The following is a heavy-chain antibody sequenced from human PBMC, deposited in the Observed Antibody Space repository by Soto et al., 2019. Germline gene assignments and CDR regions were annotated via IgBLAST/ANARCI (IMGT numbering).Heavy chain of an antibody. CDR2: ISGNGGST. J-gene: IGHJ4*02. CDR3: ATEPGNSYYYDSSGYYY. CDR1: GFNLSSYA. D-gene: IGHD3-22*01. V-gene: IGHV3-23*01. Sequence: GGSLRLSCAASGFNLSSYAMSWVRQAPGKGLEWVSAISGNGGSTYYADSVKGRFTISRDNSKNTLYLQMNSLRAEDTAVYYCATEPGNSYYYDSSGYYYWGQGTLVTVSS.